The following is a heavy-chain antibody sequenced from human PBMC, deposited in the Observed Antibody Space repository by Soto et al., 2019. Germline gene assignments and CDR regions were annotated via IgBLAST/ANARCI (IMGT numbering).Heavy chain of an antibody. CDR3: ANRRGDGYNPSNWYFDL. J-gene: IGHJ2*01. Sequence: QVQLVESGGGVVQPGRSLRLSCAASGFTFSSYGMHWVRQAPGKGLEWVAVISYDGSNKYYADSVKGRFTISRDNSKNTLDLQVSSLRAEDTAVYYCANRRGDGYNPSNWYFDLWGRGTLVTVSS. CDR1: GFTFSSYG. D-gene: IGHD5-12*01. V-gene: IGHV3-30*18. CDR2: ISYDGSNK.